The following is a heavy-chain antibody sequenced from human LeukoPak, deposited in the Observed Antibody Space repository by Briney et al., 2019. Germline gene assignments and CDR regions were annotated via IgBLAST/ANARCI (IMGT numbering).Heavy chain of an antibody. D-gene: IGHD5-18*01. CDR2: TYFNGRSNY. CDR3: ARDREHSYGSVLDP. V-gene: IGHV4-59*01. J-gene: IGHJ5*02. Sequence: PSETLSLTCTVSGGSISTYHWNWIRQPPGKGLEWIGETYFNGRSNYNYNPSLKNRVTISVDTPNNQFSLSLTSVTAADTAVYYCARDREHSYGSVLDPWGQGTLVTVSS. CDR1: GGSISTYH.